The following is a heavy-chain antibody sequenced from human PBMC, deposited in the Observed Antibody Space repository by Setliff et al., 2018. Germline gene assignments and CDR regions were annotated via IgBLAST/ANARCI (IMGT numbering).Heavy chain of an antibody. J-gene: IGHJ4*02. CDR3: ATSDWYAAFDH. D-gene: IGHD6-19*01. CDR2: ILDDGVKK. CDR1: GFTFSTYR. Sequence: GGSLRLSCAASGFTFSTYRMHWVRQAPGKGLEWVAVILDDGVKKYHADSVKGRFTISRDNARNSVYLQMNSLRAEDAAVYYCATSDWYAAFDHWGQGTLVTVSS. V-gene: IGHV3-33*03.